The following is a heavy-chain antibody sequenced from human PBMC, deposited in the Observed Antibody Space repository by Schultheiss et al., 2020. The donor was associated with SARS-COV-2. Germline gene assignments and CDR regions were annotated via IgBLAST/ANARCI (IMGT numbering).Heavy chain of an antibody. J-gene: IGHJ4*02. D-gene: IGHD2-15*01. CDR1: GGSISSDDYY. Sequence: SETLSLTCTVSGGSISSDDYYWSWIRQPPGKGLEWIGYIYYSGSTNYNPSLKSRVTISVDTSNTKFSLKLSSVTAADTAVYYCGRQRGGYFVFDYWGQGTLVTVSS. CDR2: IYYSGST. CDR3: GRQRGGYFVFDY. V-gene: IGHV4-30-4*01.